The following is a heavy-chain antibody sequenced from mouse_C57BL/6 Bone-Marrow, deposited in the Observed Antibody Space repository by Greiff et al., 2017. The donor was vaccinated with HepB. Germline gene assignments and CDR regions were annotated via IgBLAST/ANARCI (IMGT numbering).Heavy chain of an antibody. J-gene: IGHJ3*01. CDR1: GYTFTSYW. Sequence: VQLQQPGAELVRPGTSVKLSCKASGYTFTSYWMHWVKQRPGQGLEWIGVIDPSDSYTNYNQKFKGKATLTVDTSSSTAYMQLSSLTSEDSAVYYCARGIYYDYDEEAGWFAYWGQGTLVTVSA. CDR2: IDPSDSYT. CDR3: ARGIYYDYDEEAGWFAY. D-gene: IGHD2-4*01. V-gene: IGHV1-59*01.